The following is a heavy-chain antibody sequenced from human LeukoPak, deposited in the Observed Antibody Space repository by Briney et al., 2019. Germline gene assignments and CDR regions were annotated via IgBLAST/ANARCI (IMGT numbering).Heavy chain of an antibody. V-gene: IGHV4-39*07. CDR1: GGPISSSSYY. CDR3: AGRNYYDSSGYYSNDY. D-gene: IGHD3-22*01. J-gene: IGHJ4*02. Sequence: SETLSLTCTVSGGPISSSSYYWGWIRQPPGKGLEWIGSIYYSGSAYYNPSLKSRVTISVDTSKNQFSLKLSSVTAADTAVYYCAGRNYYDSSGYYSNDYWGQGTLVTVSS. CDR2: IYYSGSA.